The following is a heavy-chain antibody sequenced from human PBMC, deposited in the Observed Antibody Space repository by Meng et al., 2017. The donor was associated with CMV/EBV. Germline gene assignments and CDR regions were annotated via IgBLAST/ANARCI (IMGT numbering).Heavy chain of an antibody. V-gene: IGHV3-7*01. D-gene: IGHD3-22*01. CDR1: GFTFSSSW. CDR3: ARERGRMIVVARGFDAFDI. Sequence: LSLTCAASGFTFSSSWMSWVRQAPGKGLEWVANIKQDGSEKYYVDSVKGRFTISRDNAKNSLYLQMNSLRAEDTAVYYCARERGRMIVVARGFDAFDIWGQGTMVTVSS. J-gene: IGHJ3*02. CDR2: IKQDGSEK.